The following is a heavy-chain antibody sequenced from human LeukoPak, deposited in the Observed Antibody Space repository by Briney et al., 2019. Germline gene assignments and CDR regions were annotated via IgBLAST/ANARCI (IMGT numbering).Heavy chain of an antibody. D-gene: IGHD2-21*02. Sequence: GGSLRLSCAASGFTFSSYAMHWVRQAPGKGLEWVAVISYDGSNKYYADSVRGRFTISRDNSKNTLYLQMNSLRAEDTAVYYCARDYVTHFDYWGQGTLVTVSS. CDR2: ISYDGSNK. V-gene: IGHV3-30-3*01. J-gene: IGHJ4*02. CDR3: ARDYVTHFDY. CDR1: GFTFSSYA.